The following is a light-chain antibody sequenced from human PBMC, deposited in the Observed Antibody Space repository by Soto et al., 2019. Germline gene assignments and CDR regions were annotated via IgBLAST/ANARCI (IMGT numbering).Light chain of an antibody. CDR2: RND. V-gene: IGLV1-47*01. J-gene: IGLJ3*02. CDR3: AAWGDRLNTWV. Sequence: QSVLTQPPSASATPGQRVTISCSGSSSNIGNNYIYWYHQLPGTAPKLLIYRNDQRASGVPDRFSGSKSGTSASLAISGLRAEDEADYFCAAWGDRLNTWVFGGGTKLTVL. CDR1: SSNIGNNY.